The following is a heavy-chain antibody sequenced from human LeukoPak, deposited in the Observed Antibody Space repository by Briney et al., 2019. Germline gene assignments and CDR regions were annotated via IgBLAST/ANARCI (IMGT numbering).Heavy chain of an antibody. D-gene: IGHD5-24*01. CDR1: GFTFSSYE. Sequence: GGSLRLSCAASGFTFSSYEMNWARQAPGKGLEWVSYINTRGTTIYYADSVKGRFTISRDNAKNSLYLQMNSLRAEDTAVYYCARDLWVATIFPGAFDIWGQGTMVTVSS. CDR3: ARDLWVATIFPGAFDI. J-gene: IGHJ3*02. V-gene: IGHV3-48*03. CDR2: INTRGTTI.